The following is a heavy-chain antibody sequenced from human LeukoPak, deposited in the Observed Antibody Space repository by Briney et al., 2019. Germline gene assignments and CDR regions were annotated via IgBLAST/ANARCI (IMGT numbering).Heavy chain of an antibody. V-gene: IGHV4-34*01. CDR2: INHSGST. CDR3: ATLGYDKPDVDY. J-gene: IGHJ4*02. Sequence: PSETLSLTCAVYGGSFSGYYWSWIRQPPGKGLEWIGEINHSGSTNYNPSLKSRVTISVDTSKNQFSLKLSSVTAADTAVYYCATLGYDKPDVDYWGQGTLVTVSS. CDR1: GGSFSGYY. D-gene: IGHD5-12*01.